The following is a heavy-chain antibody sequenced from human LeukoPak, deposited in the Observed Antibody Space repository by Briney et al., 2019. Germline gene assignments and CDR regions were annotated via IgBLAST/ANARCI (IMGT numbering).Heavy chain of an antibody. CDR3: ARDGTHSGYDYPIDY. CDR1: GYTFTSYY. D-gene: IGHD5-12*01. J-gene: IGHJ4*02. V-gene: IGHV1-46*01. CDR2: INPSGGST. Sequence: ASVKVSCKASGYTFTSYYMHWVRQAPGQGLEWMGIINPSGGSTSYAQKFQGRVTMTRDMSTSTVYMELSSLRSEDTAVYYRARDGTHSGYDYPIDYWGQGTLVTVSS.